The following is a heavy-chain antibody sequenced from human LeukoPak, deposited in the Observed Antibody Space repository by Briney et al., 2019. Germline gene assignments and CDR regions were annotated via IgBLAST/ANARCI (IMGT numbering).Heavy chain of an antibody. Sequence: SETLSLTCAVSGYSISSGYYWGRIRQPPGKGLEWIGSIYHSGSTYYNPSLKSRVTISVDTSKNQFSLKLSSVTAADTAVYYCARDLGYGSGSWFDYWGQGTLVTVSS. CDR3: ARDLGYGSGSWFDY. CDR2: IYHSGST. J-gene: IGHJ4*02. CDR1: GYSISSGYY. D-gene: IGHD3-10*01. V-gene: IGHV4-38-2*02.